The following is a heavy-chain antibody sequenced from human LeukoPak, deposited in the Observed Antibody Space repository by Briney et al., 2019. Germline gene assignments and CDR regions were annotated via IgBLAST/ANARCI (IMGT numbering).Heavy chain of an antibody. CDR2: IYYSGST. Sequence: SETLSLTCTVFGDSISPFYWSWIRQPPGKGLEWIGYIYYSGSTNYNPSLKSRVTMSVDTSKKQFSLKLNSVTAADTAVYYCARGSNYDSSGYYYDYWGQGTLVTVSS. V-gene: IGHV4-59*01. D-gene: IGHD3-22*01. CDR1: GDSISPFY. CDR3: ARGSNYDSSGYYYDY. J-gene: IGHJ4*02.